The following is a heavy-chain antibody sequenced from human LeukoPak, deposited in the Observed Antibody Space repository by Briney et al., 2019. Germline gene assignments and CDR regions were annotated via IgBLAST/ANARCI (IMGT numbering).Heavy chain of an antibody. CDR2: INPNSGGT. Sequence: ASVKVSCKASGYTFTSYGISWVRQAPGQGLEWMGWINPNSGGTNYAQKFQGRVTMTRDTSISTAYMELSRLRSDDTAVYYCARVHTYYYDSSGYYYRLFDYWGQGTLVTVSS. J-gene: IGHJ4*02. V-gene: IGHV1-2*02. D-gene: IGHD3-22*01. CDR1: GYTFTSYG. CDR3: ARVHTYYYDSSGYYYRLFDY.